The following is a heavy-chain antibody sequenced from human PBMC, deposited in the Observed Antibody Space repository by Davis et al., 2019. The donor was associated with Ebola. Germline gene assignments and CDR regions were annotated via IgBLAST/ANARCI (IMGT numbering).Heavy chain of an antibody. CDR3: ARDPPQSGGYV. Sequence: GESLKISCAAPGFNVSSYSMNWVRQAPGKGLEWVPYISSSSSTIYYADSVKGRFTISRDNAKNSLYLQMKSLRDEDTAVYYCARDPPQSGGYVWGQGTLVTVSS. V-gene: IGHV3-48*02. CDR2: ISSSSSTI. J-gene: IGHJ4*02. CDR1: GFNVSSYS. D-gene: IGHD5-12*01.